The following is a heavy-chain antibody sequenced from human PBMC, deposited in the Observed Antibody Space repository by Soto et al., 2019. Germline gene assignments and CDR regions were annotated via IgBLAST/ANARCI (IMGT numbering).Heavy chain of an antibody. V-gene: IGHV1-18*01. Sequence: ASVKVACKASGYTFTSYGISWVRQAPGQGLEWMGWISAYNGNTNYAQKLQGRVTMTTDTSTSTAYMELRSLRSDDTAVYYCASGVVWFGRGYFDYWGQGTLVPVSS. J-gene: IGHJ4*02. D-gene: IGHD3-10*01. CDR3: ASGVVWFGRGYFDY. CDR1: GYTFTSYG. CDR2: ISAYNGNT.